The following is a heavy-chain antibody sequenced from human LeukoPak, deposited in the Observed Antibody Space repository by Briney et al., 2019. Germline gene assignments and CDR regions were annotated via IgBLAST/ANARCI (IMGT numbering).Heavy chain of an antibody. CDR1: GGSIRSYY. Sequence: SETLSLTCTVSGGSIRSYYWSWIRQPPGKGLEWIGYIYYSGSTNHNPSLKSRVSISVDTSKNQFSLKLSSVTAADTAVYYCARTGSTVTMLYPFDHWGQGTLVTVSS. V-gene: IGHV4-59*01. J-gene: IGHJ4*02. CDR3: ARTGSTVTMLYPFDH. CDR2: IYYSGST. D-gene: IGHD4-17*01.